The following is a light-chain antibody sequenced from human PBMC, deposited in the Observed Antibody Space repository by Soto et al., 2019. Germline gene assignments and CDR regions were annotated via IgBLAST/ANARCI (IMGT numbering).Light chain of an antibody. J-gene: IGKJ1*01. Sequence: ETVLTQSQGTLSVSPGERVILSFMASQSVSSNFIAWYQQKPGQAPRLLISDASKRATGVPDRFSGSGSGTDFTLTISRLEPEDFALYFCQQNDDSLWPFGQGTKVDIK. CDR1: QSVSSNF. CDR3: QQNDDSLWP. V-gene: IGKV3-20*01. CDR2: DAS.